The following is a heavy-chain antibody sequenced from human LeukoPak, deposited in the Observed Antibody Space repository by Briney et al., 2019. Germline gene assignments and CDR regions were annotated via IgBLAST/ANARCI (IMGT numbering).Heavy chain of an antibody. J-gene: IGHJ4*02. CDR3: AKEAYCSGGSCYGGSDY. CDR1: GFTFSSYA. Sequence: PGGSRRLSCAASGFTFSSYAMSWVRQAPGKGLEWVSAISGSGGSTYYADSVRGRFTISRDNSKNTLYLQMNSLRAEDTAVYYCAKEAYCSGGSCYGGSDYWGQGTLVTVSS. D-gene: IGHD2-15*01. CDR2: ISGSGGST. V-gene: IGHV3-23*01.